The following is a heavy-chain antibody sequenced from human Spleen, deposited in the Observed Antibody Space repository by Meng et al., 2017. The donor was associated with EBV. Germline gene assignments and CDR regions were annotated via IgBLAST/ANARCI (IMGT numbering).Heavy chain of an antibody. V-gene: IGHV4-30-4*01. Sequence: QVQLQESGPGLVKPSQTLSLTCAVSGDSINSGAYSWSWIRQPPGKGLEWISGTTYSNPSLKSRVTVSVDTSKNQFSLKLSSVTAADTAVYYCTTRLYFDDSYGSLWDNWGQGTLVTVSS. CDR2: SGTT. CDR1: GDSINSGAYS. D-gene: IGHD3-22*01. J-gene: IGHJ4*02. CDR3: TTRLYFDDSYGSLWDN.